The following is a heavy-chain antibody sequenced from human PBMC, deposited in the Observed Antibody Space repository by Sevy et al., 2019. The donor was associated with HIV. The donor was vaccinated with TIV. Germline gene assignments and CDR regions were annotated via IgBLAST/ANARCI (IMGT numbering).Heavy chain of an antibody. CDR1: DGSISSYY. D-gene: IGHD2-21*02. J-gene: IGHJ4*02. CDR3: ARGGCGGDCFTN. V-gene: IGHV4-59*01. Sequence: SDTLSLTCTVSDGSISSYYWSWIRQPPGKGLEWIGYIYYSGSTNYNPSLKSRVTISVDTSKNQFSLKLSSVTAADTAVYYCARGGCGGDCFTNWGQGTLVTVSS. CDR2: IYYSGST.